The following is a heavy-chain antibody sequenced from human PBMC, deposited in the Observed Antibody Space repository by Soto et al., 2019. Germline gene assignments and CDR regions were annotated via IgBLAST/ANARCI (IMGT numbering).Heavy chain of an antibody. J-gene: IGHJ3*02. V-gene: IGHV5-51*01. Sequence: GESLKTSCQGSGYGFSIHWVAWLRQMPGKGLEWVGFIYPGNSDTIYSPSFQGQVTISADLALSTTYLQWDTLKPSDTAIYFCASDSHCSGGPCPMGGFDMWGQGTMVSVSS. CDR3: ASDSHCSGGPCPMGGFDM. CDR2: IYPGNSDT. D-gene: IGHD2-15*01. CDR1: GYGFSIHW.